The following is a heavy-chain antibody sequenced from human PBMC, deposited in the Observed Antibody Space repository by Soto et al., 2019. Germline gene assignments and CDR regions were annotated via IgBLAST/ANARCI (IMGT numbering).Heavy chain of an antibody. J-gene: IGHJ4*02. Sequence: LRLSCTASGFTFSTYNMNWVRQAPGKGLEWVSYITSGSSTIYSADSVKGRLTISRDNAKNTLYLQMNRLRAEDTAVYYCAKAARSSSWAYFDYWGQGTLGTVSS. CDR2: ITSGSSTI. CDR1: GFTFSTYN. CDR3: AKAARSSSWAYFDY. D-gene: IGHD6-13*01. V-gene: IGHV3-48*01.